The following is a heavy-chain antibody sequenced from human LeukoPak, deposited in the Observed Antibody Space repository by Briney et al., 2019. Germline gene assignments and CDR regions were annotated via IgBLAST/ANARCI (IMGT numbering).Heavy chain of an antibody. CDR1: GYTFTSYY. J-gene: IGHJ4*02. V-gene: IGHV1-46*01. CDR3: ARSQGGAFSYGTDY. D-gene: IGHD5-18*01. Sequence: ASVKVSCKASGYTFTSYYMQWGRQAPGQGGEWMGIINPSGGSTSYAQKFQGKVSMTRDTSTTTVYMELSSLKSEDTAVYYCARSQGGAFSYGTDYWGQGTLVTVSS. CDR2: INPSGGST.